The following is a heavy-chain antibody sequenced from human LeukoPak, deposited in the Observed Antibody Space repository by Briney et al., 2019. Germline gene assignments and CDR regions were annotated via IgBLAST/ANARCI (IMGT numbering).Heavy chain of an antibody. Sequence: SETLSLTCTVSGGSISSHYWSWIRQPAGKGLEWIGRIYTSGSTNYNPSLKSRVTMSVDTSKNQFSLKLSSVTAADTAVYYCARATLGGIAVAGPYFDYWGQGTLVTVSS. CDR2: IYTSGST. D-gene: IGHD6-19*01. V-gene: IGHV4-4*07. CDR3: ARATLGGIAVAGPYFDY. J-gene: IGHJ4*02. CDR1: GGSISSHY.